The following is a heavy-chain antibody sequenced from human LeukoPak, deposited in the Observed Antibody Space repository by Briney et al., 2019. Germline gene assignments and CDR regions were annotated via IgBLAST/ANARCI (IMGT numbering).Heavy chain of an antibody. CDR2: IEEDGHGE. J-gene: IGHJ5*02. D-gene: IGHD3-10*01. CDR1: GFPFSKYW. V-gene: IGHV3-7*01. CDR3: VKPYYFSSGSLT. Sequence: GGSLRLSCVASGFPFSKYWMTWVRQAPGKGLEWVATIEEDGHGEYYMDSVKGRFIISRDNAKNSLHLQMNSLRAADTAVYYCVKPYYFSSGSLTWGQGTLVTVSS.